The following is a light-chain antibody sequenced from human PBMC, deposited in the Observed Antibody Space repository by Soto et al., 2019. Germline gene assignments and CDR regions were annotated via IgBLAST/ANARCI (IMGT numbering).Light chain of an antibody. J-gene: IGKJ1*01. CDR1: QSLLDSDDGNTY. CDR3: MQGTHWPWT. CDR2: TVS. V-gene: IGKV2-40*01. Sequence: DIVMTQTPLSLPVTPGEPASISFRSIQSLLDSDDGNTYLDWYLQKPGQSPQLLIYTVSYRASGVPDRFSGSGSGTDFTLKISRVEAEDVGVYYCMQGTHWPWTFGQGTKVDIK.